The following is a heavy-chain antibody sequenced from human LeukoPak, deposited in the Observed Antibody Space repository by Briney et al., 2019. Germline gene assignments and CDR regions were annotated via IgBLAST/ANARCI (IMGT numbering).Heavy chain of an antibody. D-gene: IGHD6-19*01. CDR2: IYYSGST. CDR3: AREKQWLVWGNYFDY. V-gene: IGHV4-39*01. Sequence: PSETLSLTCTVSGGSISSSSYYWCWIRQLPGKGLEWIGSIYYSGSTYYNPSLKSRVTISVDTSKNQFSLKLSSVTAADTAVYYCAREKQWLVWGNYFDYWGQGTLATVSS. CDR1: GGSISSSSYY. J-gene: IGHJ4*02.